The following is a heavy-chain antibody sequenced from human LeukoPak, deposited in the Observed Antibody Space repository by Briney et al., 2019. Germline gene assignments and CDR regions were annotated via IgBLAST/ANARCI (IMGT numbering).Heavy chain of an antibody. CDR2: INHSGST. CDR1: GGSFSGYY. J-gene: IGHJ6*03. Sequence: PSETRSLTCALYGGSFSGYYWSWIRQPPGKGLEWIGEINHSGSTNYNPSLKSRVTISVDTSKNQFSLKLSSVAAADTAVYYCARGPGIRSYMDVWGKGTTVTVSS. V-gene: IGHV4-34*01. D-gene: IGHD5-18*01. CDR3: ARGPGIRSYMDV.